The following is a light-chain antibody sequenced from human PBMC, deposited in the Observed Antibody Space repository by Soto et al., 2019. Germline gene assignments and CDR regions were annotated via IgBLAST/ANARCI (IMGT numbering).Light chain of an antibody. Sequence: DIQMTQSPSTLSASVGYRVTITCRASQSISSWLAWYQQKPGKAPKLLIYDASSLESGVPSRFSGSGSGTEFTLTISSLQPDDFATYYCQHHRTFGQGTKVDIK. CDR2: DAS. CDR1: QSISSW. V-gene: IGKV1-5*01. J-gene: IGKJ2*01. CDR3: QHHRT.